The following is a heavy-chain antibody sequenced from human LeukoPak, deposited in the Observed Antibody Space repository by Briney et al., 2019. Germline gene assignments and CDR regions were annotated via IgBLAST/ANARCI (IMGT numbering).Heavy chain of an antibody. V-gene: IGHV3-7*01. CDR3: ARDSNNYYYYMDV. Sequence: GGSLRLSCAVSGFTFSRYWMSWVRQAPGKGLEWVANIKQDGSEKNYVDSVKGRFTISRDNAKNSLYLQMNSLRAEDTAVYYCARDSNNYYYYMDVWGKGTTVTVSS. J-gene: IGHJ6*03. CDR1: GFTFSRYW. CDR2: IKQDGSEK.